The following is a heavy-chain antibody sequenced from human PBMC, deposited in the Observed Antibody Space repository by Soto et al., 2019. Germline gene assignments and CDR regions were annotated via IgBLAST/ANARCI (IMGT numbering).Heavy chain of an antibody. D-gene: IGHD3-22*01. V-gene: IGHV3-15*01. CDR2: IKSKTDGGTT. CDR3: TTPPYYYDSSGYYPGYFDY. Sequence: GGSLRVSCAASGFTFSNAWMSWVRQAPGKGLEWVGRIKSKTDGGTTDYAAPVKGRFTISRDDSKNTLYLQMNSLKTEDTAVYYCTTPPYYYDSSGYYPGYFDYWGQGTLVTVSS. J-gene: IGHJ4*02. CDR1: GFTFSNAW.